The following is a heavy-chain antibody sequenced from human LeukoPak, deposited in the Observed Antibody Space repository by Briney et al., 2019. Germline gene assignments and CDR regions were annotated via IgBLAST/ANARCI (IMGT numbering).Heavy chain of an antibody. D-gene: IGHD4-11*01. CDR2: ISGSGGST. CDR3: ATLGHSNYTWFDP. J-gene: IGHJ5*02. V-gene: IGHV3-23*01. Sequence: SGGSLRLSCAASGFTFSSYAMSWVRQAPGKGLEWVSAISGSGGSTYYADSVKGRFTISRDNSKNTLYLQMNSLRAEDTAVYYCATLGHSNYTWFDPWGQGTLVTVSS. CDR1: GFTFSSYA.